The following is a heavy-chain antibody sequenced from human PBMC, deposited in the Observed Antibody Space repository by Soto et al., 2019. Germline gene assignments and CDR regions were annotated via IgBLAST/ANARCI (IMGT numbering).Heavy chain of an antibody. V-gene: IGHV4-59*01. CDR3: ARDHSTTPRGMDV. D-gene: IGHD1-26*01. Sequence: SSETLSLTCTVSGGSISSYYWSWIRQPPGKGLEWIGYIYYSGSTNYNPSLKSRVTISVDTSKNQFSLKLSSVTAADTAVYYCARDHSTTPRGMDVWGRGTTVTVSS. CDR1: GGSISSYY. CDR2: IYYSGST. J-gene: IGHJ6*02.